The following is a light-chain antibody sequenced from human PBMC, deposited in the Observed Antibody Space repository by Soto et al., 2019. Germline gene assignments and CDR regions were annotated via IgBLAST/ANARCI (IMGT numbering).Light chain of an antibody. V-gene: IGLV2-8*01. CDR2: EVS. CDR3: SSYAGNNSVV. CDR1: SSDVGAYNY. J-gene: IGLJ1*01. Sequence: QSALTQPPSASGSPGQSVAISCTGTSSDVGAYNYVSWYQQYPGKAPKVMIYEVSKRPSGVSDRFSGSKSGNTASLTVSGLQADDEADYYCSSYAGNNSVVFGTGTKLTVL.